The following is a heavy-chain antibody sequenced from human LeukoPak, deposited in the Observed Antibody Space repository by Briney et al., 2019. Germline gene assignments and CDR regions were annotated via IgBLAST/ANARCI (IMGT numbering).Heavy chain of an antibody. CDR3: AREGYSSSYSYYYYMDV. CDR1: GYTFTGYY. D-gene: IGHD6-13*01. CDR2: INPKTGGT. J-gene: IGHJ6*03. Sequence: ASVKVSCKASGYTFTGYYMHWVRQAPGQGLEWMGWINPKTGGTNYAQKFQGRVTMTRDTSISTAYMELSRLRSDDTAVYYCAREGYSSSYSYYYYMDVWGKGTTVTVSS. V-gene: IGHV1-2*02.